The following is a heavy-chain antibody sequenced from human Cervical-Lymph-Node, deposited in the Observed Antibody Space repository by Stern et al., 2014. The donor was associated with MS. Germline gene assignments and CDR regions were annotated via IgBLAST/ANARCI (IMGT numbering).Heavy chain of an antibody. D-gene: IGHD1-26*01. Sequence: QVQLQESGPGLVKPSETLSLTCTVSGGSVTSSFYYWAWIRQPPGKGLQWIGTIYYSGTTDYNPSLKSRVTLSVDTSANQLSLRLRSVTAADTAVYYCARHRGGSYRPIDYWGQGTRLTVSS. CDR3: ARHRGGSYRPIDY. V-gene: IGHV4-39*01. CDR2: IYYSGTT. CDR1: GGSVTSSFYY. J-gene: IGHJ4*02.